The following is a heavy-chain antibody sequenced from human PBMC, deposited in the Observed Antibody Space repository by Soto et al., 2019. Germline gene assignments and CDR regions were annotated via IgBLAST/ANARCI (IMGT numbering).Heavy chain of an antibody. D-gene: IGHD1-26*01. J-gene: IGHJ4*02. CDR1: GGSISGSNFH. CDR3: ARSPYSVSYLAYFDY. V-gene: IGHV4-39*01. Sequence: SETLSLTCTVSGGSISGSNFHWGWIRQSPGQGLEWIGSFHNSGSTYYNPSFKSRATISVDTSKNQFSLKLNSVTAADTAVYYCARSPYSVSYLAYFDYWGQGTLVTVS. CDR2: FHNSGST.